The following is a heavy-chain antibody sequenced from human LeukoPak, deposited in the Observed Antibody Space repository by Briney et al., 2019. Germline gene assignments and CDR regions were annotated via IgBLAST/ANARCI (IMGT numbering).Heavy chain of an antibody. CDR3: AKDSSGWYGYYYYGMDV. J-gene: IGHJ6*02. V-gene: IGHV3-23*01. D-gene: IGHD6-19*01. Sequence: SGGSLRLSCAASGLTFSSYAMSWVRQAPGKGLEWVSAISGSGGSTYYADSVKGRFTISRDNSKNTLYLQMNSLRAEDTAVYYCAKDSSGWYGYYYYGMDVWGQGTTVTVSS. CDR1: GLTFSSYA. CDR2: ISGSGGST.